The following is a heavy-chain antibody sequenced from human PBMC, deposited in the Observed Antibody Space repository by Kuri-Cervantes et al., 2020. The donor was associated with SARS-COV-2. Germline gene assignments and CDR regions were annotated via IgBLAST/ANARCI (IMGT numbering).Heavy chain of an antibody. CDR2: ISSSSSYI. CDR1: GGSISSSS. V-gene: IGHV3-21*01. J-gene: IGHJ5*02. Sequence: ETLSLTCTVSGGSISSSSYYWGWIRQPPGKGLEWVSSISSSSSYIYYADSVKGRFTISRDNAKNSLYLQMDSLRAEDTAVYYCARALMTTVTSWWDEGVNWFDPWGQGTLVTVSS. CDR3: ARALMTTVTSWWDEGVNWFDP. D-gene: IGHD4-17*01.